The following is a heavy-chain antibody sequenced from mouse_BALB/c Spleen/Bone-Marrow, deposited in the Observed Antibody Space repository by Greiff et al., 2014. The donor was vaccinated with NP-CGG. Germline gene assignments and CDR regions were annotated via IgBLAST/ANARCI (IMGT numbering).Heavy chain of an antibody. CDR2: IDPSDNET. J-gene: IGHJ3*01. V-gene: IGHV1-61*01. D-gene: IGHD1-1*01. Sequence: QVQLKQSGAELVRPGASVKLSCKASGHTFTTHWVNWIKQRPGQGLEWIGRIDPSDNETHYNQKFKDKAMLTVDKSSNTAYMQLSGLTSEDSAVYYCARGGSSPAWFAYWGQGTLVTVSA. CDR1: GHTFTTHW. CDR3: ARGGSSPAWFAY.